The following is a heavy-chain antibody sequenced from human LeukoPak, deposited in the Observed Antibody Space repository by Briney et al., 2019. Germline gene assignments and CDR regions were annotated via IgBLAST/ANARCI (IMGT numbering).Heavy chain of an antibody. J-gene: IGHJ3*01. D-gene: IGHD2-15*01. CDR1: GGSISSTSHY. CDR3: ARHPAGVDAFDV. V-gene: IGHV4-39*01. Sequence: SETLSLTCTVPGGSISSTSHYWDWIRQPPGKGLEWIGSIYYSGSTYYSPSLKSRVTISVDTSNNQFSLTLSSVTAADTAVYYCARHPAGVDAFDVWGQGTMVTVSS. CDR2: IYYSGST.